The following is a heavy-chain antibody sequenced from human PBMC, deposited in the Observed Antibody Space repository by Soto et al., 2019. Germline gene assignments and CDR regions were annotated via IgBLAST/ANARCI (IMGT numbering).Heavy chain of an antibody. D-gene: IGHD6-19*01. J-gene: IGHJ3*02. Sequence: SETLSLTCTVSGGSISSGGYYWSWIRQHPGKGLEWIGYIYYSGSTYYNPSLKSRVTISVDTSKNQFSLKLSSVTAADTAVYYCARDGAVAGTGAFDIWGQGTMVTVSS. CDR1: GGSISSGGYY. CDR2: IYYSGST. V-gene: IGHV4-31*03. CDR3: ARDGAVAGTGAFDI.